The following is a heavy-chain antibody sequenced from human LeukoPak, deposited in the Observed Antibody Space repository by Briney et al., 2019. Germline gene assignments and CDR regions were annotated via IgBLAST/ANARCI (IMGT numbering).Heavy chain of an antibody. Sequence: SETLSLTCTVSGGSISSSSYYWGWIRQPPGKGLEWIGSIYYSGSTYYNPSLKSRVTISVDTSKNQFSLKLSSVTAADTAVYYCARRGSSWPEFDYWGQGTLVTVSS. CDR1: GGSISSSSYY. CDR3: ARRGSSWPEFDY. V-gene: IGHV4-39*01. D-gene: IGHD6-13*01. CDR2: IYYSGST. J-gene: IGHJ4*02.